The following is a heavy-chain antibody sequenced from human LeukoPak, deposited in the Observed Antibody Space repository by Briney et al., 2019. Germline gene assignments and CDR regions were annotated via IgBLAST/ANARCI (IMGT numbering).Heavy chain of an antibody. CDR2: ITSTSSYI. CDR3: ARAGSGWFEYFQH. D-gene: IGHD6-19*01. Sequence: GGSLRLSYAASGFAFSSYSMDWVRQAPGKGLEWVSSITSTSSYIYNADSVKGRFTNSRDNAKNSLYLQMNSLRAEDTAVYYCARAGSGWFEYFQHWGQGTLVTVSS. CDR1: GFAFSSYS. J-gene: IGHJ1*01. V-gene: IGHV3-21*01.